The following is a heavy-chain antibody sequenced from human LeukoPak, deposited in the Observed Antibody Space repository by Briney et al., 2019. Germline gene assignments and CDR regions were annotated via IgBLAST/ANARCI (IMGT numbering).Heavy chain of an antibody. CDR1: GGSFSGYY. V-gene: IGHV4-34*01. J-gene: IGHJ4*02. CDR2: INHSGST. D-gene: IGHD6-6*01. Sequence: PSETLSLTCAVYGGSFSGYYWSWIRQPPGKGLEWIGEINHSGSTNYNPSLKSRVTISVDTSKNQFSLKLSSVTAADTAVYYCARAGEQLESGFDYWGQGTLVTVSS. CDR3: ARAGEQLESGFDY.